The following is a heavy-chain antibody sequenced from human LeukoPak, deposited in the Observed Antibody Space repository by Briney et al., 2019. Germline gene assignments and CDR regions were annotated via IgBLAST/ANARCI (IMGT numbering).Heavy chain of an antibody. D-gene: IGHD5-24*01. Sequence: PGGSLRLSCAASGFTFSSYSMNWVRQAPGKGLEWVSSISSSSSYIYYADSVKGRFTISRDNAKNSLYLQMNSLRAEDTAVYYCASIATRDDYYYYGMDVWGQGTTVTVSS. J-gene: IGHJ6*02. CDR1: GFTFSSYS. CDR2: ISSSSSYI. V-gene: IGHV3-21*01. CDR3: ASIATRDDYYYYGMDV.